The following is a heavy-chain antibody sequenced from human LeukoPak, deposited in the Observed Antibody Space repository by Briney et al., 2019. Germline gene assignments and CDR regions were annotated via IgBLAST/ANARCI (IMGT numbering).Heavy chain of an antibody. V-gene: IGHV3-74*01. Sequence: GGSLRLSCAASGFTFSSYWMHWVRQAPGKGLVWVSRINSDGSSTSYADSVKGRFTISRDNAKNTLYQQMNSLRAEDTAVYYCARGSIVVVPAAMKGFDYWGQGTLVTVSS. CDR1: GFTFSSYW. CDR3: ARGSIVVVPAAMKGFDY. D-gene: IGHD2-2*01. J-gene: IGHJ4*02. CDR2: INSDGSST.